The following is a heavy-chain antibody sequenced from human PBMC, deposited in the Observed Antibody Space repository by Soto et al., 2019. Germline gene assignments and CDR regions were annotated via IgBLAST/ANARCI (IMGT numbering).Heavy chain of an antibody. Sequence: GGSLRLSCAASGFTFSSYSMNWVRQAPGKGLEWVSSISSSSSYIYYADSVKGRFTISRDNAKNSLYLQMNSLRAEDTAVYYCASFVSSSYFFDYWGQGTLVTVSS. CDR1: GFTFSSYS. CDR2: ISSSSSYI. V-gene: IGHV3-21*01. J-gene: IGHJ4*02. CDR3: ASFVSSSYFFDY. D-gene: IGHD6-6*01.